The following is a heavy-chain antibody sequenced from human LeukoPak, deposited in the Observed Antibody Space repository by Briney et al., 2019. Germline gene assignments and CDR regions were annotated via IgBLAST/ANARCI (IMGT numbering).Heavy chain of an antibody. CDR1: GYSFTAYS. V-gene: IGHV1-2*02. Sequence: ASVKVSCQASGYSFTAYSIVWVRQAPGQGLEWMGWIHPHSGSTDYGRTGKGRVTMTRDTSKSTAYMELSSLGSDDAAVYHCAPLGTGDSFSYWGQGTLVTVSS. CDR3: APLGTGDSFSY. J-gene: IGHJ4*02. CDR2: IHPHSGST. D-gene: IGHD5-18*01.